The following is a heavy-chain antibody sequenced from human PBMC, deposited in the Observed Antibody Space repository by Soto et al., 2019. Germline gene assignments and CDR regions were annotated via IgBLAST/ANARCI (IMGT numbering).Heavy chain of an antibody. CDR1: GFTFSSYW. CDR2: INYDGSNK. Sequence: GGSLRLSCAASGFTFSSYWMSWVRQAPGKGLEWVANINYDGSNKYYAVSVKGRFTISRDNSKNTLFLQMNSLRAEDTAVYYCARDSRETMQYYYYYYGMDVWGQGTTVTVSS. J-gene: IGHJ6*02. D-gene: IGHD2-2*01. V-gene: IGHV3-30*03. CDR3: ARDSRETMQYYYYYYGMDV.